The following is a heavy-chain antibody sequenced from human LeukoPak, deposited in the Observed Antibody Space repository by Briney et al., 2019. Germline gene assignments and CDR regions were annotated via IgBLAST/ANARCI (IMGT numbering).Heavy chain of an antibody. V-gene: IGHV3-48*04. D-gene: IGHD2-15*01. CDR2: ISSSGSTV. Sequence: GGSLRLSCAVAGFNFWNTGMSWVRQAPGKGLEWVSYISSSGSTVYYADSVKGRFTISRDNAKNSLYLQMNSLRAEDTAVYYCARDHYCSGGSCYPDYWGQGTLVTVSS. CDR1: GFNFWNTG. CDR3: ARDHYCSGGSCYPDY. J-gene: IGHJ4*02.